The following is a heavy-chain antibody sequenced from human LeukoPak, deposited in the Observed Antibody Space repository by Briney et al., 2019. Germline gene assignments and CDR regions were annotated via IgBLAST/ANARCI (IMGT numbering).Heavy chain of an antibody. Sequence: GGSLRLSCTASGFTFGDCAMSWLRQAPGKGLEWVSFIRSKAFGEATEYAAFVKGRFTISRDDSESIAYLQMNSLKTEDTAVYYCTRGSDTVFGVARDGFDYWGQGALVTVSS. CDR1: GFTFGDCA. J-gene: IGHJ4*02. D-gene: IGHD3-3*01. V-gene: IGHV3-49*03. CDR2: IRSKAFGEAT. CDR3: TRGSDTVFGVARDGFDY.